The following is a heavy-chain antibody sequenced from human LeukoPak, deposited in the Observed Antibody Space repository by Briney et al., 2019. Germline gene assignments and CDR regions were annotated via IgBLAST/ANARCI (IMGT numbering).Heavy chain of an antibody. J-gene: IGHJ4*02. CDR2: IHYDGSNE. CDR3: TKDLIN. CDR1: GFTFSSYG. Sequence: GGSLRLSCAASGFTFSSYGMSWVRQAPGKGLEWVAFIHYDGSNEYYADSVKGRFTISRDNSKNTLYLVMNSLRAEDTAVYYCTKDLINWGQGTLVTVSS. V-gene: IGHV3-30*02.